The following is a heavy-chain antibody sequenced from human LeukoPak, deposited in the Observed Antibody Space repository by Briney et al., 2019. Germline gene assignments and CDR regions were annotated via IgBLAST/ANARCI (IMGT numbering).Heavy chain of an antibody. Sequence: GGSLRLSCAASGFTFSNYNMNWVRQAPGKGLEWVSSISSSSSYIYYADSVKGRFTISRDNAKNSLYLQMNSLRAEDTAVYYCARGMTTVTTWFDPWGQGTLVTVSS. D-gene: IGHD4-17*01. J-gene: IGHJ5*02. CDR2: ISSSSSYI. CDR1: GFTFSNYN. CDR3: ARGMTTVTTWFDP. V-gene: IGHV3-21*01.